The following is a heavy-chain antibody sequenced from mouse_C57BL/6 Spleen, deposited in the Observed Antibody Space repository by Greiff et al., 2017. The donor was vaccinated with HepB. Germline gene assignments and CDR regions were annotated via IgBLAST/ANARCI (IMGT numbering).Heavy chain of an antibody. Sequence: EVKLMESGGGLVKPGGSLKLSCAASGFTFSDYGMHWVRQAPEKGLEWVAYISSGSSTIYYADTVKGRFTISRDNAKNTLFLQMTSLRSEDTAMYYCALIYPNPYWGQGTLVTVSA. CDR2: ISSGSSTI. CDR3: ALIYPNPY. CDR1: GFTFSDYG. V-gene: IGHV5-17*01. J-gene: IGHJ3*01. D-gene: IGHD2-1*01.